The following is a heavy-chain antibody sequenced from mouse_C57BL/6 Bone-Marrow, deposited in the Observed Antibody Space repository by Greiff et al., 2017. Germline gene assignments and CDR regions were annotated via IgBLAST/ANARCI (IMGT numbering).Heavy chain of an antibody. CDR1: EYEFPSHD. D-gene: IGHD2-3*01. CDR3: ARHRDGYYPFAY. Sequence: EVKLVESGGGLVQPGESLKLSCESNEYEFPSHDMSWVRKTPEKRLELVAAINSDGGSTYYPDTMERRFIISREKTTKTLYLQMSSLRSEDTALYYCARHRDGYYPFAYWGQGTLVTVSA. CDR2: INSDGGST. V-gene: IGHV5-2*03. J-gene: IGHJ3*01.